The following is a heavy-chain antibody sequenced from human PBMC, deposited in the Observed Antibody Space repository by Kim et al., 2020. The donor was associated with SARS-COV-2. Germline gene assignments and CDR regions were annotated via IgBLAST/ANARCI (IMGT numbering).Heavy chain of an antibody. V-gene: IGHV1-3*01. CDR2: INAGNGNT. Sequence: ASVKVSCKASGYTFTSYTMQWVRQAPGQRLEWMGWINAGNGNTKYSQKFQGRVTITRDTSASTAYMELSSLRSEDTAVYYCARDASGSYYEDYFDYWGQGTLVTVSS. D-gene: IGHD3-10*01. CDR1: GYTFTSYT. CDR3: ARDASGSYYEDYFDY. J-gene: IGHJ4*02.